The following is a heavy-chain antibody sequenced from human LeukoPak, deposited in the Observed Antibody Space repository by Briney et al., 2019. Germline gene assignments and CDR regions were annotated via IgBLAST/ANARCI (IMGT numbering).Heavy chain of an antibody. CDR1: GFTFSSYS. CDR3: ARGYYYDSSGLYYFDY. D-gene: IGHD3-22*01. V-gene: IGHV3-21*01. J-gene: IGHJ4*02. Sequence: GGSLRLSCAASGFTFSSYSMNWVRQAPGKGLEWVSSISSSSSYIYYADSVKGRFTISRDNAKNSLYLQMNSLRAEDTAVYYCARGYYYDSSGLYYFDYWGQGTLVTVSS. CDR2: ISSSSSYI.